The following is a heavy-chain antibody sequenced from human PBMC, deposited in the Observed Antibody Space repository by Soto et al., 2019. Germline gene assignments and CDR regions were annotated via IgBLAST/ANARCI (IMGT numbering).Heavy chain of an antibody. V-gene: IGHV4-28*01. CDR2: IYYSGST. D-gene: IGHD3-16*01. CDR3: ARISLGDRLYYFDY. CDR1: GYSISSSNW. Sequence: SETLSLTCAVSGYSISSSNWWGWIRQPPGKGLEWIGYIYYSGSTYYNPSLKSRVTMSVDTSKNQFSLKLSSVTAVDTAVYYCARISLGDRLYYFDYSGQGTLFTVSS. J-gene: IGHJ4*02.